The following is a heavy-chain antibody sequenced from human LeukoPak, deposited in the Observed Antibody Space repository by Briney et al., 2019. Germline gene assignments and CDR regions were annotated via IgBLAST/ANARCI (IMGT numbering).Heavy chain of an antibody. D-gene: IGHD6-13*01. CDR2: IKSKTDGGTT. CDR3: TIHNTGIAEVTPDY. V-gene: IGHV3-15*01. CDR1: GFTFSNAW. Sequence: PGGSLRLSCAASGFTFSNAWMSWVHQAPGKGLEWVGRIKSKTDGGTTDYAAPVKGRFTISRDDSKNTLYLQMNSLKTEDTAVYYCTIHNTGIAEVTPDYWGQGTLVTVSS. J-gene: IGHJ4*02.